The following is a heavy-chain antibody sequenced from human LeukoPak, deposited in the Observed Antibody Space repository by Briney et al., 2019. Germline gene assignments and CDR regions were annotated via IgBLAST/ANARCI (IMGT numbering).Heavy chain of an antibody. CDR1: GFTISTFA. D-gene: IGHD4-17*01. CDR3: ARRELLAYGDHGFDY. Sequence: GGSLRLSCAASGFTISTFAMNWVRLPPGRGLEWVSTVRDSDDRTYYADSVKGRFTISRDNSKNTLYLQMDSLRAEDTAVYFCARRELLAYGDHGFDYWGRGTLVTVSS. CDR2: VRDSDDRT. V-gene: IGHV3-23*01. J-gene: IGHJ4*02.